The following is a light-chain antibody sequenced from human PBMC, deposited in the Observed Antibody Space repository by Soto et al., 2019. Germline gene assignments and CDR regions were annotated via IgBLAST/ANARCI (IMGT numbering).Light chain of an antibody. CDR3: SSYTGGSTYV. V-gene: IGLV1-40*01. J-gene: IGLJ1*01. CDR1: SSNIGAGYD. CDR2: GNS. Sequence: QSVLTQPPSVSGAPGQRVTISCTGSSSNIGAGYDVHWYQQLPGTAPKLLIYGNSNRPSGVPDRFSGSKSGTSATLTITGLQGEDEAEYYCSSYTGGSTYVFGTGTKVTVL.